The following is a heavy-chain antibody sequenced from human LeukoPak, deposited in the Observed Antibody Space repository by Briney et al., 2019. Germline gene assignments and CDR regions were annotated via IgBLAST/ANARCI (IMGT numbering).Heavy chain of an antibody. J-gene: IGHJ3*02. CDR3: ARLYSSGAFDI. Sequence: PSETLSLTCTGSGGSISSYYWSWIRQPPGKGLEWIGYIYYSGSTNYNPSLKSRVIISVETSKNQFSLKLSSVTAADTAVYYCARLYSSGAFDIWGQGTMVTVSS. CDR2: IYYSGST. D-gene: IGHD6-19*01. V-gene: IGHV4-59*08. CDR1: GGSISSYY.